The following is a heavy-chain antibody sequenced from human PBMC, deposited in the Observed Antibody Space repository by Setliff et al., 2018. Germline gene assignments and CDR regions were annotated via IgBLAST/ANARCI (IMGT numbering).Heavy chain of an antibody. CDR2: IYTRGGT. CDR1: GGSIREPNYY. V-gene: IGHV4-61*09. Sequence: LSLTCTVSGGSIREPNYYWSWIRQPVGKGLEWIGHIYTRGGTNYNPSLRTRVSISVDTSKNHFSLRLSSVTAADTAVYYCLRIRLVPHGHSWGQGTLVTVSS. J-gene: IGHJ4*02. CDR3: LRIRLVPHGHS. D-gene: IGHD2-15*01.